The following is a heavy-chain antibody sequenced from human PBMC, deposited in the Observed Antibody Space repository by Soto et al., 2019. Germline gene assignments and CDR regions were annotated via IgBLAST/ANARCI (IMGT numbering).Heavy chain of an antibody. J-gene: IGHJ4*02. V-gene: IGHV3-23*01. CDR2: ISGSGGSK. D-gene: IGHD1-7*01. CDR3: AKWADWNYISY. CDR1: GFTFSIYS. Sequence: GGSLRLSCAASGFTFSIYSMSWVRQAPGKGLEWVSAISGSGGSKYYADSVKGRFTISRDNSKNTLYLQMNSLRAEDTAVYYCAKWADWNYISYWGQGTLVNGSS.